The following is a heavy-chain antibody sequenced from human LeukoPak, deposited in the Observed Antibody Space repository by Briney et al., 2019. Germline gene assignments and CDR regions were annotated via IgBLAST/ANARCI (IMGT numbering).Heavy chain of an antibody. CDR3: AKDRDSYGLLGYFDL. CDR2: ISYDGSNT. CDR1: GFSFNSHG. D-gene: IGHD5-18*01. Sequence: GGSLRLPCAASGFSFNSHGMHWVRQAPGKGLDWVAVISYDGSNTYYADSVKGRFTISRDNSKNTLDLQMNSLRAEDTAVYYCAKDRDSYGLLGYFDLWGRGTLVSASS. J-gene: IGHJ2*01. V-gene: IGHV3-30*18.